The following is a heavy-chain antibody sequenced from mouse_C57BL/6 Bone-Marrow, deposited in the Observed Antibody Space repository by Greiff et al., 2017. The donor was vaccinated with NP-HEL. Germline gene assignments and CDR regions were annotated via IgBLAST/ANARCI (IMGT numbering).Heavy chain of an antibody. V-gene: IGHV1-22*01. CDR3: ARALWCYHLYYAMDY. CDR1: GYTFTDYN. Sequence: EVQLQQSGPELVKPGASVKMSCKASGYTFTDYNMHWVKQSHGKSLEWIGYINPNNGGTSYNQKFKGKATLTVNKPTSTAYMELRSLTSEDSAVYYGARALWCYHLYYAMDYWGQGTSVTVSS. J-gene: IGHJ4*01. D-gene: IGHD1-1*02. CDR2: INPNNGGT.